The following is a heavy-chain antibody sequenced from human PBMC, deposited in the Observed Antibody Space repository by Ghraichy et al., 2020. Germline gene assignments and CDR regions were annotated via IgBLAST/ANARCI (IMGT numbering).Heavy chain of an antibody. Sequence: SETLSLTCTVSGGSISSYYWSWIRQPPGKGLEWIGYIYYSGSTNYNPSLKSRVTISVDTSKNQFSLKLSSVTAADTAVYYCARGFSRVGARVPNWFDPWGQGTLVTVSS. V-gene: IGHV4-59*01. J-gene: IGHJ5*02. CDR1: GGSISSYY. CDR3: ARGFSRVGARVPNWFDP. D-gene: IGHD1-26*01. CDR2: IYYSGST.